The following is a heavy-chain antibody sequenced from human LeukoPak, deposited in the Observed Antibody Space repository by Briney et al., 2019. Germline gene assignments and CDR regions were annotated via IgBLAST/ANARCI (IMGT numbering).Heavy chain of an antibody. CDR2: INWNGGST. J-gene: IGHJ4*02. V-gene: IGHV3-20*04. CDR1: GFTFDDYG. Sequence: EGSLRLSCAASGFTFDDYGMSWVRQAPGKGLEWVSGINWNGGSTGYADSVKGRFTISRDNAKNSLYLQMNSLRAEDTALYYCARSVGATPLDYWGQGTLVTVSS. CDR3: ARSVGATPLDY. D-gene: IGHD1-26*01.